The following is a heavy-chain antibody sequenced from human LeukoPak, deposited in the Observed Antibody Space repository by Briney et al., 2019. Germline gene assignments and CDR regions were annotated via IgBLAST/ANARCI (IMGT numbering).Heavy chain of an antibody. CDR3: ARALLVGATKYYFDY. D-gene: IGHD1-26*01. V-gene: IGHV4-34*01. CDR1: GGSFSGYY. J-gene: IGHJ4*02. CDR2: INHSGST. Sequence: PSETLSLTCAVYGGSFSGYYWSWLRQPPGKGLEWIGEINHSGSTNYNPSLKSRVTISVDTSKNQFSLKLSSVTAADTAVYYCARALLVGATKYYFDYWGQGTLVTVSS.